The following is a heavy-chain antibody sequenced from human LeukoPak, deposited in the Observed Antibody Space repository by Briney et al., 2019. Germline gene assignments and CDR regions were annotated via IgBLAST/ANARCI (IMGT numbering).Heavy chain of an antibody. D-gene: IGHD6-19*01. CDR1: GYPFTGYY. CDR3: ARASSGWLGGIFPGPYAFDI. Sequence: ASVKVSCKASGYPFTGYYIHWMRQAPGQGLEWMGWINPNTGGTNYAQKFQGRVTMTRDTSISTAYMELSRLRSDDTAVYYCARASSGWLGGIFPGPYAFDIWGQGTMVTVSS. J-gene: IGHJ3*02. CDR2: INPNTGGT. V-gene: IGHV1-2*02.